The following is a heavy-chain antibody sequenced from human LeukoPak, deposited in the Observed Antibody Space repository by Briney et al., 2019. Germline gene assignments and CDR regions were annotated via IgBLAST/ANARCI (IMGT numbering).Heavy chain of an antibody. CDR1: GFTFSSYG. Sequence: PGGSLRLSCAASGFTFSSYGMYWVRQAPGKGLEWVAFIRYDGSNKYYADSVKGRFTVSRDNCKNTLYLQMKSLRAEDTAVYYCAKGGGYEAQYYYYYLDVWGKGTTVTISS. CDR2: IRYDGSNK. V-gene: IGHV3-30*02. CDR3: AKGGGYEAQYYYYYLDV. J-gene: IGHJ6*03. D-gene: IGHD5-12*01.